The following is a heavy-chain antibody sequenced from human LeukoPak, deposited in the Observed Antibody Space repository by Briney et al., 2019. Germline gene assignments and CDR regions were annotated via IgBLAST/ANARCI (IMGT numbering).Heavy chain of an antibody. V-gene: IGHV3-23*01. CDR3: AKDLLQTFFFDSSGYYSDAFGM. CDR2: ISGNGDNT. D-gene: IGHD3-22*01. Sequence: GGSLRLSCAASEFTFSNFAMSWVRQAPGKGLEWVSPISGNGDNTYYADSVKGRFTISRDNSKNTLYLHMNTLRAEDTAVYYCAKDLLQTFFFDSSGYYSDAFGMWGQGTMVTVSP. J-gene: IGHJ3*02. CDR1: EFTFSNFA.